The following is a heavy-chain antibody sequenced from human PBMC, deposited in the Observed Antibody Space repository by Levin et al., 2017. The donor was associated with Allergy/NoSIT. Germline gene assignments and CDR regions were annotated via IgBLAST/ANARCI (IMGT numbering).Heavy chain of an antibody. Sequence: PAGGSLRLSCGASGFTFRNHGMHWVRQAPGKGLEWVAVVWSDAIHKYYADSVKGRFTVSRDNSNNTVYLQMNSLRADDTAVYFCTRAGPSSGTTAFDMWGQGTRVT. CDR1: GFTFRNHG. CDR2: VWSDAIHK. D-gene: IGHD1-7*01. J-gene: IGHJ3*02. V-gene: IGHV3-33*01. CDR3: TRAGPSSGTTAFDM.